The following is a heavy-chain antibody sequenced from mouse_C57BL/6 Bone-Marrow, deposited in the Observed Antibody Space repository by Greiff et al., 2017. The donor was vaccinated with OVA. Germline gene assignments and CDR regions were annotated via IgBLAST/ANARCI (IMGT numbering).Heavy chain of an antibody. Sequence: QVQLQQPGAELVKPGASVKMSCKASGYTFTSYWITWVKQRPGQGLEWIGDIYPGSGSTNYDEKFKSKATLTVDTSSSTAYMQLSSLTSEDSAVYYCARTGLYDGNYVGVYWYVDVWGRGTTVTVSS. D-gene: IGHD2-1*01. V-gene: IGHV1-55*01. J-gene: IGHJ1*03. CDR1: GYTFTSYW. CDR3: ARTGLYDGNYVGVYWYVDV. CDR2: IYPGSGST.